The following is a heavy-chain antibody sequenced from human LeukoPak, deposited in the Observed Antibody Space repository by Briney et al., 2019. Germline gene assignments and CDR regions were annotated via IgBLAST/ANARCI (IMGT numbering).Heavy chain of an antibody. CDR3: ARTYCSSTSCSKNAFDI. J-gene: IGHJ3*02. Sequence: ASVKVSCKASGYTFTSYYMHWVRQAPGQGLEWMGIINPSGGSTSYAQKFQGRVTMTRDMSTSTVYMELSSLRSEDTAVYYCARTYCSSTSCSKNAFDIWGQGTMVTVSS. V-gene: IGHV1-46*01. CDR2: INPSGGST. D-gene: IGHD2-2*01. CDR1: GYTFTSYY.